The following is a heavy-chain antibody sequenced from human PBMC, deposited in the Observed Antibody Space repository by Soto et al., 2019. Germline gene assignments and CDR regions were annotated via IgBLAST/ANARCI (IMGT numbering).Heavy chain of an antibody. V-gene: IGHV3-21*01. J-gene: IGHJ4*02. Sequence: GGSLRLSCAASGCTFSSYSMNWVRQAPGKGLEWVSSISSSSTYVHYGDSVKGRFTISRDNAKNSLNLQMNSLRAEDTAVYFCARDTNYYASGSGVDYWGQGILVTSPQ. CDR3: ARDTNYYASGSGVDY. CDR2: ISSSSTYV. CDR1: GCTFSSYS. D-gene: IGHD3-10*01.